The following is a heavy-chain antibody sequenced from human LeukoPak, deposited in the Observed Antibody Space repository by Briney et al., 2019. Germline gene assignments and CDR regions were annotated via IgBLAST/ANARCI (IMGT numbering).Heavy chain of an antibody. D-gene: IGHD6-19*01. J-gene: IGHJ4*02. CDR2: ISIGGTYI. Sequence: PGGSLRLSCSASGFTFSTYSMNWVRQAPGKGLEWVSSISIGGTYIFYGDSVKGRFTISRDDAVNSLYLQMNSLRAEDTAVYYCARTGDDSGCFDLWGQGTLVTVSS. CDR1: GFTFSTYS. CDR3: ARTGDDSGCFDL. V-gene: IGHV3-21*01.